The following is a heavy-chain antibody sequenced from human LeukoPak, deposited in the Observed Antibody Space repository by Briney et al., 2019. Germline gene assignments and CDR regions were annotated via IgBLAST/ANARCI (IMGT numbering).Heavy chain of an antibody. Sequence: PGGSLRLSCAASGFTFTSYWMHWVRQAPGKGLVWVSRVNSDGSSTTYTDSVKGRFTISRDNAKNTLYLQMNSLRAEDTAVYYCARGRYYGMDVWGQGTTVTVSS. CDR1: GFTFTSYW. CDR2: VNSDGSST. V-gene: IGHV3-74*01. CDR3: ARGRYYGMDV. J-gene: IGHJ6*02.